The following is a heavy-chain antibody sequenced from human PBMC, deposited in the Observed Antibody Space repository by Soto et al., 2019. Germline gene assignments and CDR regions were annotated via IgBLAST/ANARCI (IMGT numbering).Heavy chain of an antibody. Sequence: EVQLLESGGGLVQPGGSLRLSCAASGVTLSNYALSWVRRAPGKGLEWVSSITGSGDSTNYADSVEGRFTVSRDNSKNTLYLQMASLRADDTAVYYCAKVGRDWMRAFDSWGQGTLVTVSS. V-gene: IGHV3-23*01. D-gene: IGHD2-21*02. J-gene: IGHJ4*02. CDR2: ITGSGDST. CDR3: AKVGRDWMRAFDS. CDR1: GVTLSNYA.